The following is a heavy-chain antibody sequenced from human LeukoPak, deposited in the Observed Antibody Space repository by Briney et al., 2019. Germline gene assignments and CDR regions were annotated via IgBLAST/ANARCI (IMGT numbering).Heavy chain of an antibody. CDR2: IKQDGSEK. V-gene: IGHV3-7*01. J-gene: IGHJ4*02. Sequence: GGSLRLSCGASGFTFSNYWMTWARQAPGKGLEWVANIKQDGSEKYYVDSVKGRFTISRDNAKNSLYLQMNSLRAEDTAVYYCARVASSGWYFSRNKYYFDYWGQGTLVTVSS. CDR1: GFTFSNYW. CDR3: ARVASSGWYFSRNKYYFDY. D-gene: IGHD6-19*01.